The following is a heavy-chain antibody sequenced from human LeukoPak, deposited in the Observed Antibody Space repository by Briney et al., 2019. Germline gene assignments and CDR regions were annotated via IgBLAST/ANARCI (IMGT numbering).Heavy chain of an antibody. Sequence: GGSLRLSCAASGFTFSSYEMNWVRQAPGKGLEWVSVIYSGGSTYYADSVKGRFTISRDNSKNTLYLQMNSLRAEDTAVYYCARGAGDYYDSSGYDAFDIWGQGTMVTVSS. J-gene: IGHJ3*02. CDR3: ARGAGDYYDSSGYDAFDI. V-gene: IGHV3-66*02. CDR2: IYSGGST. CDR1: GFTFSSYE. D-gene: IGHD3-22*01.